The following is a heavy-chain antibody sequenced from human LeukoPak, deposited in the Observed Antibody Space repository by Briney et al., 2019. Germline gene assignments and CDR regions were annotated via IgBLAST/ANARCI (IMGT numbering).Heavy chain of an antibody. J-gene: IGHJ6*02. D-gene: IGHD3-9*01. Sequence: ASVKVSCKASGYIFTNYGITWVRQAPGQGLEWMGWISAYDGNTNYAQKLQGRVTMTTDTSTSTAYMELKSLRSDDTAVYYCARDVPLLRDFVGDYYGMDVWGQGTTVTVSS. V-gene: IGHV1-18*01. CDR2: ISAYDGNT. CDR1: GYIFTNYG. CDR3: ARDVPLLRDFVGDYYGMDV.